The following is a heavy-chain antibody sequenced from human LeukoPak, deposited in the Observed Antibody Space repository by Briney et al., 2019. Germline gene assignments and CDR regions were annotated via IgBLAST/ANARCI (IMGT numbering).Heavy chain of an antibody. J-gene: IGHJ6*03. V-gene: IGHV3-20*04. CDR2: INRNGGST. Sequence: GGSLRLSCAASEFTFDDYGMSWVRQAPGKGLEWVSGINRNGGSTGYADSVKGRFTISRDNAKNSLYLQMNSLRAEDTALYYCARNSNRYMDVWGKGTTVTVSS. CDR1: EFTFDDYG. D-gene: IGHD2/OR15-2a*01. CDR3: ARNSNRYMDV.